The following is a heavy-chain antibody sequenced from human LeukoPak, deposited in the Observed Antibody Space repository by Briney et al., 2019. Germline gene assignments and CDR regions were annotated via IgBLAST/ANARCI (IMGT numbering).Heavy chain of an antibody. CDR1: GGSISSSSYY. CDR3: ARLLRRYYDILTGYPSEGEYYY. J-gene: IGHJ4*02. V-gene: IGHV4-39*01. CDR2: IYYSGST. D-gene: IGHD3-9*01. Sequence: PSETLSLTCTVSGGSISSSSYYWGWIRQPPGKGLEWIGSIYYSGSTYYNPSLKSRVTISVDTTKNQFSLKLSSVTAADTAVYYCARLLRRYYDILTGYPSEGEYYYWGQGTLVTVSS.